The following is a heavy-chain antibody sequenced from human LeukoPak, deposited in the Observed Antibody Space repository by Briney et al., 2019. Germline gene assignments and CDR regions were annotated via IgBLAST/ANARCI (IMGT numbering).Heavy chain of an antibody. CDR3: AKDPYYYGSGSWNWFDP. CDR2: ISGSGGST. Sequence: GGSLRLSCAASGFTFSSYAMSWVRQAPGKGLEWVSAISGSGGSTYYADSVKGRFTIFRDNSKNTLYLQMNSLRAEDTAVYYCAKDPYYYGSGSWNWFDPWGQGTLVTVSS. V-gene: IGHV3-23*01. CDR1: GFTFSSYA. D-gene: IGHD3-10*01. J-gene: IGHJ5*02.